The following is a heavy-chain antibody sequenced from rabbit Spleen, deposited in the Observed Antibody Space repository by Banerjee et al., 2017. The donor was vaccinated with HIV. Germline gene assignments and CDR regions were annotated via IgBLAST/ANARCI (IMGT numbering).Heavy chain of an antibody. CDR3: ARDTSSSFSSYGMDL. D-gene: IGHD1-1*01. Sequence: QSLEESGGDLVKPGASLTLTCTASGFSFSGSHYMCWVRQAPGKGLEWIACIYTGNSGTTYYASWAKGRFTISKTSSTTVTLQMTSLTAADTATYFCARDTSSSFSSYGMDLWGPGTLVTVS. V-gene: IGHV1S40*01. CDR1: GFSFSGSHY. CDR2: IYTGNSGTT. J-gene: IGHJ6*01.